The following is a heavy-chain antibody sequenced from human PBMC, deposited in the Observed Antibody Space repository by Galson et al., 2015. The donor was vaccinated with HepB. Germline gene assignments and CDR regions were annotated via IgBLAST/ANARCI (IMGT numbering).Heavy chain of an antibody. CDR2: IWYDGSNK. Sequence: SLRLSCAASGFTFSSYGMHWVRQAPGKGLEWVAVIWYDGSNKYYADSVKGRFTISRDNSKNTLYLQMNSLRAEDTAVYYCARDSTPVQYSSSWYFGVSGYYYGMDVRGQGTTVTVSS. CDR1: GFTFSSYG. D-gene: IGHD6-13*01. J-gene: IGHJ6*02. V-gene: IGHV3-33*08. CDR3: ARDSTPVQYSSSWYFGVSGYYYGMDV.